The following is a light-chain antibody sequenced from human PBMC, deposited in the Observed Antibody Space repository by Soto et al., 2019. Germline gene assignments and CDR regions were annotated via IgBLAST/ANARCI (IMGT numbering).Light chain of an antibody. V-gene: IGKV3-20*01. Sequence: EIVMTQSPATLSLSPGERATLSCRASQSVSSNLAWYQQKPGQAPRLLIYGASNRATGIPDRFSGSGSGTDFTLTISRLEPEDFAVYYCQQYSSSGTFGQGTKVDIK. CDR2: GAS. CDR3: QQYSSSGT. J-gene: IGKJ1*01. CDR1: QSVSSN.